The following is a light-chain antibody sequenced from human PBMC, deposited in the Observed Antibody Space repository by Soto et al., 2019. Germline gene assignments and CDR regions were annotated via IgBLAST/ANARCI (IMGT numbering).Light chain of an antibody. Sequence: LQMTQSPSSLSASVGDRVTITCRASQSISNYLSWYQQKPGKAPKLLIYAASSLQSGVPSRFSGGGSGTDFTLTISSLQPEDFATYYCQQSFSSPQITFGQGTRLEIK. J-gene: IGKJ5*01. CDR1: QSISNY. CDR2: AAS. CDR3: QQSFSSPQIT. V-gene: IGKV1-39*01.